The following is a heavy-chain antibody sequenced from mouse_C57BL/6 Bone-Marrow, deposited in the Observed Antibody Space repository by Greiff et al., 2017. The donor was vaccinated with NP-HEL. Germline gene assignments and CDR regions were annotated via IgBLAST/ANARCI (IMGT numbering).Heavy chain of an antibody. CDR1: GYAFSSYW. J-gene: IGHJ3*01. D-gene: IGHD3-2*02. CDR2: IYPGDGDP. CDR3: ARDSSGYVDWFAY. Sequence: VQLQQSGAELVKPGASVKISCKASGYAFSSYWMNWVKQRPGKGLEWIGQIYPGDGDPNYNGKFKGKATLTADKSSSTAYMQLSSLTSEDSAVYFCARDSSGYVDWFAYWGQGTLVTVSA. V-gene: IGHV1-80*01.